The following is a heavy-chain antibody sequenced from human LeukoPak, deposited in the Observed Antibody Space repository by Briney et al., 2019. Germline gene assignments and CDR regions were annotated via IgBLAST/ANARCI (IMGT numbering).Heavy chain of an antibody. J-gene: IGHJ4*02. D-gene: IGHD6-13*01. CDR1: GGSISNTNW. CDR3: AKPSRSSSNEY. CDR2: IKPDGSEE. Sequence: GTLSLTCGVSGGSISNTNWWTWARQAPGKGLEWVATIKPDGSEEYYVDSVKGRFTISRDNAKNSLYLQMNSLRAEDTAVYYCAKPSRSSSNEYWGQGTLVTVSS. V-gene: IGHV3-7*05.